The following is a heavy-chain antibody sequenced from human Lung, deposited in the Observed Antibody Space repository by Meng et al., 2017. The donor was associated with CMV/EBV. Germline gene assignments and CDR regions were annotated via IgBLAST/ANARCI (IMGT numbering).Heavy chain of an antibody. V-gene: IGHV1-46*01. CDR2: INPSGGST. D-gene: IGHD5-18*01. Sequence: ASXXVSXKASGYYFTDYYIHWVRQAPGQGLEWMGMINPSGGSTHYAQKFQGRVTLTRDTSTSTVYMQLSSLRSEDKAVYYCARDMVSFGYFGYWGQGMLVTGS. J-gene: IGHJ4*02. CDR3: ARDMVSFGYFGY. CDR1: GYYFTDYY.